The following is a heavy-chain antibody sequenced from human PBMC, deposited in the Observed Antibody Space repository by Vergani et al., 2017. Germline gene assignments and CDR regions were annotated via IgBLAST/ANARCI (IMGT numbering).Heavy chain of an antibody. CDR2: IYYSGST. V-gene: IGHV4-39*01. Sequence: QLQLQESGPGLVKPSETLSLTCTVSGGSISSSSYYWGWIRQPPGKGLEWIGSIYYSGSTYYNPSLKSRVTISVDTSKNQFSLKLSSVTAADTAVYYCARRQVGDHPGEYAFDIWGQGTMVTVSS. CDR1: GGSISSSSYY. CDR3: ARRQVGDHPGEYAFDI. D-gene: IGHD3-10*01. J-gene: IGHJ3*02.